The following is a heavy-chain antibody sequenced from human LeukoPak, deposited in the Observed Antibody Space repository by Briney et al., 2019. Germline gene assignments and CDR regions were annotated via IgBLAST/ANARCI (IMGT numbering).Heavy chain of an antibody. CDR3: ARENYVFDI. J-gene: IGHJ3*02. CDR1: GGSISSYY. CDR2: IYYSGST. V-gene: IGHV4-59*01. Sequence: SETLSLTCTVSGGSISSYYWRWIRQPPGKGLEWIGYIYYSGSTNYNPSFRSRFTISVNTSKNQFSLKLTSVTAAETAVYFCARENYVFDIWGQGTMVTVSS.